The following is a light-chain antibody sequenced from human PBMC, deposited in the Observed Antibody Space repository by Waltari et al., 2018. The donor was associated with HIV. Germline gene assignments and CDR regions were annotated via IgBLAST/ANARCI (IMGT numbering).Light chain of an antibody. V-gene: IGKV3-11*01. CDR1: QSIRSY. Sequence: DIVLTQSPATLSLSPGERATLSCRASQSIRSYLAWFQQKPGQPPRLLIYDASNRATGIPARFSGSGSGTDFTLTITSLEPEDFAVYYCQQRSDWPLTFGGGTKVEIK. CDR3: QQRSDWPLT. J-gene: IGKJ4*01. CDR2: DAS.